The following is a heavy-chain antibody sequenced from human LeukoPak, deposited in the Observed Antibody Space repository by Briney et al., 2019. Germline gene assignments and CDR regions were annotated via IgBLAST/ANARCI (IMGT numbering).Heavy chain of an antibody. D-gene: IGHD3-10*01. CDR1: GGFFSGYY. V-gene: IGHV4-34*01. CDR3: ARGLYYYGKGGGFDP. CDR2: INHSGSN. J-gene: IGHJ5*02. Sequence: PSDTVSLPCAVYGGFFSGYYWLWIRHPPGRGREWIGEINHSGSNNYNPSLKNRVTISVDTSMNQVSLKLSSVTAADTAVYDCARGLYYYGKGGGFDPWGQGTLVTVSS.